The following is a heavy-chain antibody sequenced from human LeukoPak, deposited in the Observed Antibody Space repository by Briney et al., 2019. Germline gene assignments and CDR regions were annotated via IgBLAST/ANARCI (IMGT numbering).Heavy chain of an antibody. V-gene: IGHV3-49*03. CDR1: GFTFGDYA. J-gene: IGHJ4*02. CDR3: TRAREGYDILTGYFL. Sequence: GVTLSLSCTASGFTFGDYAMSWLRQAPGKGLKGVGFIRSKAYGCTTEYAASVKGRFTISRDDSKSIAYLQMNSLKTEDTAVYYCTRAREGYDILTGYFLWGQGTLVTVSS. CDR2: IRSKAYGCTT. D-gene: IGHD3-9*01.